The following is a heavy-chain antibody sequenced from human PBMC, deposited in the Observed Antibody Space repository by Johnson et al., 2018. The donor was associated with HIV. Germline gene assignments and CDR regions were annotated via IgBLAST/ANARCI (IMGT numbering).Heavy chain of an antibody. CDR1: GFTSSNYV. CDR2: ISGSGGST. J-gene: IGHJ3*02. Sequence: VQLVESGGGLVKPGGSLRLSCAASGFTSSNYVMSWVRRAPGKGLEWVSAISGSGGSTYYADSVKGRFTISRDNSKNTLYLQMNSLGAEDTAVYYCAKGYGDYEGNAFDIWGQGTMVTVSS. CDR3: AKGYGDYEGNAFDI. D-gene: IGHD4-17*01. V-gene: IGHV3-23*04.